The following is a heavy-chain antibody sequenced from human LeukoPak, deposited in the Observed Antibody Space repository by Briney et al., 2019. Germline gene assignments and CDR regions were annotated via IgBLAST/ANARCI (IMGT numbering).Heavy chain of an antibody. Sequence: PGGSVRLSCAASGFTFSSFAMTWVRQAPGKGLEWVSYISSSGSTTYYADSVKGRFTISRDNAKNSLYLQMNSLRAEDTAVYYCARGVGKVDVYYFDYWGQGTLVTVSS. J-gene: IGHJ4*02. V-gene: IGHV3-48*04. CDR2: ISSSGSTT. D-gene: IGHD1-26*01. CDR1: GFTFSSFA. CDR3: ARGVGKVDVYYFDY.